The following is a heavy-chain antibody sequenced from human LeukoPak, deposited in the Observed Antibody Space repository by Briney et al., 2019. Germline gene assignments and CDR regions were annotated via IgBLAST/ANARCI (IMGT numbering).Heavy chain of an antibody. CDR2: ISHSGST. CDR1: GGSVSSGSYY. Sequence: PSETLSLTCTVSGGSVSSGSYYWSWIRQPPGKGLEWIGYISHSGSTTYNPSLKSRLTISVDTSKNQFSLKLSSVTAADTAVYYCARERYSYDSSGDTLLDYFDYWGQGTLVTVSS. CDR3: ARERYSYDSSGDTLLDYFDY. D-gene: IGHD3-22*01. V-gene: IGHV4-61*01. J-gene: IGHJ4*02.